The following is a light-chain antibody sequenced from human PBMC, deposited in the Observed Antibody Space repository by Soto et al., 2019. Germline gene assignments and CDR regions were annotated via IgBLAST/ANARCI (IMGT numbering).Light chain of an antibody. Sequence: EIVMTQSPATLSVSPGERATLSSRASQSINSKLAWYQQKPGQGPRLLIYDASTRATDVPARFSGSGSGTDFTLTISSLQSEDFAIYCCQQYYSWPLTFGGGTNVEI. CDR3: QQYYSWPLT. CDR1: QSINSK. J-gene: IGKJ4*01. CDR2: DAS. V-gene: IGKV3-15*01.